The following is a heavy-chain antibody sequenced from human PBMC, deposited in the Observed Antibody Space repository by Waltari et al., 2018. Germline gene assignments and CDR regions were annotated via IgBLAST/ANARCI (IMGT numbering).Heavy chain of an antibody. J-gene: IGHJ6*02. D-gene: IGHD3-16*02. Sequence: QVQLQESGPGLVKPSETLSLTCAVSGYSISSGYYWGWIRQPPGKGLEWIGSIYHSGSTYYNPSLKSRVTISVDTSKNQFSLKLSSVTAADTAVYYCARHYRRLYYYGMDVWGQGTTVTVSS. CDR2: IYHSGST. V-gene: IGHV4-38-2*01. CDR3: ARHYRRLYYYGMDV. CDR1: GYSISSGYY.